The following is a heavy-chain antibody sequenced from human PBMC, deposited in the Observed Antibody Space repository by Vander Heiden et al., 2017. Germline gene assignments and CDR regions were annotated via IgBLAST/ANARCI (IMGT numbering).Heavy chain of an antibody. Sequence: QVQLVQSGAEVKKPGSSVKVSCKASGGTFSSYAISWVRQAPGQGLEWMGGIIPIFGTANYAKKFQGSVSITADESTSTAYMWLSSLRSDDTAVYYCARGNTYYYDSSGYYHFDYWGQGTLVTVSS. V-gene: IGHV1-69*01. CDR1: GGTFSSYA. CDR3: ARGNTYYYDSSGYYHFDY. CDR2: IIPIFGTA. D-gene: IGHD3-22*01. J-gene: IGHJ4*02.